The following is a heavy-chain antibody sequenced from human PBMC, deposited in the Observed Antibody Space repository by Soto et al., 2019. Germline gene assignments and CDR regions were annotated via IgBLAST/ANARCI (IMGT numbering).Heavy chain of an antibody. Sequence: GGSLRLSCAASGFTFSSYSMNWVRQAPGEGLEWVSTISSSGAFTYHADSVRGRLTISRDNSKNTVYLQMNSLRAEDTAVYYCVKHQVSLVRGISPFDYRGQGALVTVSS. CDR2: ISSSGAFT. D-gene: IGHD3-10*01. CDR1: GFTFSSYS. CDR3: VKHQVSLVRGISPFDY. J-gene: IGHJ4*02. V-gene: IGHV3-23*01.